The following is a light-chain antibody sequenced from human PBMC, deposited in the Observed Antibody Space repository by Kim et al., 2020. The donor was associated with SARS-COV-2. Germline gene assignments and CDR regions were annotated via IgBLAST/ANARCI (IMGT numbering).Light chain of an antibody. V-gene: IGLV2-14*01. CDR1: SSDFGGYNY. Sequence: GQSISISCTGPSSDFGGYNYVSWYQQHSGKAPKLRIYEVSKRPSGVSNRFSGSKSGNTASLTISGLQAEDEADYYCTSYTSSGTWVFGGGTQLTVL. J-gene: IGLJ3*02. CDR3: TSYTSSGTWV. CDR2: EVS.